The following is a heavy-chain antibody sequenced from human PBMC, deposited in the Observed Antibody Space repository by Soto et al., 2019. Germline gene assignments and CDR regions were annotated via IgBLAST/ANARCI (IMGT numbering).Heavy chain of an antibody. CDR3: ARDGSDSGYDFEQYDYYYGMDV. CDR1: GGSISSYY. D-gene: IGHD5-12*01. CDR2: IYTSGST. V-gene: IGHV4-4*07. J-gene: IGHJ6*02. Sequence: QVQLQESGPGLVKPSETLSLTCTVSGGSISSYYWSWIRQPAGKGLEWIGRIYTSGSTNYNPSLKSRVTMSVDTSKNQFSLKLSSVTAADTAVYYCARDGSDSGYDFEQYDYYYGMDVWGQGTTVTVSS.